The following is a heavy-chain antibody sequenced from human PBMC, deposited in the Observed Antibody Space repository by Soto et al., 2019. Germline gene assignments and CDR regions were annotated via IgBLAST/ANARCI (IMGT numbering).Heavy chain of an antibody. CDR1: GFSLTSSGVS. CDR3: AKAVGSRGSFDY. V-gene: IGHV2-5*01. D-gene: IGHD2-2*01. CDR2: IYWNGDT. J-gene: IGHJ4*02. Sequence: SGPTLVNPTQTVTLTCTFSGFSLTSSGVSVGWIRQPPGKALEWLAFIYWNGDTRYRPSLQSRLTITKDNSKKQVVLTMTNMDPLDTATYPCAKAVGSRGSFDYWGQGILVTVSS.